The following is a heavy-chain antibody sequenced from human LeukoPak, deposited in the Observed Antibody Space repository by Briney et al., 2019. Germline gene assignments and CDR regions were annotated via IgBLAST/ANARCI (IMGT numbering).Heavy chain of an antibody. Sequence: PGGSLRLSCAASGFTFSSYEMNWVRQAPGKGLEWVSYISSSGSTIYYADSVKGRFTISRDNAKNSLYLQMNSLRAEDTAVYYCARIAVVLRGKYYYGMDVWGQGTTVTVSS. CDR1: GFTFSSYE. CDR3: ARIAVVLRGKYYYGMDV. CDR2: ISSSGSTI. J-gene: IGHJ6*02. V-gene: IGHV3-48*03. D-gene: IGHD6-19*01.